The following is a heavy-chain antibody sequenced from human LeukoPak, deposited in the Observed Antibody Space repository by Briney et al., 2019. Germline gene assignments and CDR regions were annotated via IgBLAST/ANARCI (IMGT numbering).Heavy chain of an antibody. Sequence: GGSLRLSCAASGFTFSSYGMHWVRQAPGKGLEWVAVLSYDGTETGYVDSVKGRFTISRDNSRNTVYLQMNSLRADDTAMYYCAKDHQHYYDSSGHLDYWGQGTLVTVSS. V-gene: IGHV3-30*18. CDR1: GFTFSSYG. J-gene: IGHJ4*02. CDR2: LSYDGTET. CDR3: AKDHQHYYDSSGHLDY. D-gene: IGHD3-22*01.